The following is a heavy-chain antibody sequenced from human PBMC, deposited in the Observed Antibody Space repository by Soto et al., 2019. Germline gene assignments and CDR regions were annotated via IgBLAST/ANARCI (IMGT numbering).Heavy chain of an antibody. CDR3: VRDKYGVTSAYSMDV. Sequence: QVQLVESGGGVVQPGRSLRLSCAASGFTFSSYAMHWFRQAPGKGLEWVAVISYDGNNKYYADSVKGRFTMDRDNSMNTLYLPINTLRAEDTAVYYCVRDKYGVTSAYSMDVWGQGTTVTVSS. CDR2: ISYDGNNK. J-gene: IGHJ6*02. CDR1: GFTFSSYA. D-gene: IGHD2-21*02. V-gene: IGHV3-30-3*01.